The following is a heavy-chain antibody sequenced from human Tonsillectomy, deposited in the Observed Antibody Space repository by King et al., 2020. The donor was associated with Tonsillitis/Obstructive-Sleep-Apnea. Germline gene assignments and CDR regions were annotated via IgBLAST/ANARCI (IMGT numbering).Heavy chain of an antibody. Sequence: VQLQQWGAGLVKPSETLSLTCAVYGGSFSGYYWSWIRQPPGKGLEWIGEINHSGGTNYNPSLKSRVTISVDTSKNHLSLKLSSVTAADTAVYYCARVSTEYSSSWYFDYWGQGTLLTVSS. CDR1: GGSFSGYY. J-gene: IGHJ4*02. CDR3: ARVSTEYSSSWYFDY. D-gene: IGHD6-6*01. V-gene: IGHV4-34*01. CDR2: INHSGGT.